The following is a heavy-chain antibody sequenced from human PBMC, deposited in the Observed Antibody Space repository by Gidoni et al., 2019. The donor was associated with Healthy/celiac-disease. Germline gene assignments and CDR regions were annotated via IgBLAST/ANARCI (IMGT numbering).Heavy chain of an antibody. D-gene: IGHD3-10*01. CDR1: GGSFSGYC. CDR2: INHSGTT. CDR3: ARAPRGVVPKNWFDP. J-gene: IGHJ5*02. V-gene: IGHV4-34*01. Sequence: QVQLQQWGAVLLRPSETLSLTCAVYGGSFSGYCWSWNLQPPGKGLEWIGEINHSGTTNYNPSLKGRVTISVDTSKNQFSLKLSSVTAADTAVYYCARAPRGVVPKNWFDPWGQGTLVTVSS.